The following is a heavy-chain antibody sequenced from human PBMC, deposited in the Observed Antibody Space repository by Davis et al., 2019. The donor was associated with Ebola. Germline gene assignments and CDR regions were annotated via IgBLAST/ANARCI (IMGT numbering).Heavy chain of an antibody. Sequence: PSETLSLTCTVSGGSISSYYWSWIRQPPGKGLEWIGYIYYSGSTNYNPSLKSRVTISVDTSKNQFSLKLSSVTAADTAVYYCARAGSYDYIWGSWGQGTLVTVSS. CDR1: GGSISSYY. D-gene: IGHD3-16*01. J-gene: IGHJ4*02. V-gene: IGHV4-59*01. CDR3: ARAGSYDYIWGS. CDR2: IYYSGST.